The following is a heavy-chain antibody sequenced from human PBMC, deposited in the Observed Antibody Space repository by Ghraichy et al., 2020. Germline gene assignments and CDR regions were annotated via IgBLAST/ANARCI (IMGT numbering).Heavy chain of an antibody. J-gene: IGHJ6*03. V-gene: IGHV3-7*03. D-gene: IGHD6-19*01. CDR1: GFTFSSYW. CDR2: IKQDGSEK. Sequence: GGSLRLSCTASGFTFSSYWMSWVRQAPGKGLEWVANIKQDGSEKYYVDSVKGRFTISRDNAKNSLYLQMNSLRAEDTAVYYCARGTSNGLQDGYYYYYYMDVWGKGTTVTVSS. CDR3: ARGTSNGLQDGYYYYYYMDV.